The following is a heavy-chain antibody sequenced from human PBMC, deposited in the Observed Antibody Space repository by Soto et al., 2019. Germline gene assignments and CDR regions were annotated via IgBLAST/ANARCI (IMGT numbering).Heavy chain of an antibody. CDR3: AKEGRECSSTSCSDGDYYFGMDI. J-gene: IGHJ6*02. V-gene: IGHV3-23*01. CDR2: ISGSGGST. D-gene: IGHD2-2*01. CDR1: GFTFSSYA. Sequence: EVQLLESGGGLVQPGGSLRLSCAASGFTFSSYAMSWVRQAPGKGLEWVSAISGSGGSTYYADSVKGRFTISRDNSKNTLDLQMNSLGAEDTAVYYCAKEGRECSSTSCSDGDYYFGMDIWGQGTTVTVAS.